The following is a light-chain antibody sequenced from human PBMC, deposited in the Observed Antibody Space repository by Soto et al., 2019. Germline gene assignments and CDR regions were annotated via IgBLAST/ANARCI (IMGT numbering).Light chain of an antibody. CDR2: SNN. J-gene: IGLJ2*01. V-gene: IGLV1-44*01. CDR3: AAWDDSLV. Sequence: QSVLTQPPSASGTPGQRVTISCSGSSSNLGSNTVNWYQQLPGTAPKLLIYSNNQRPSGVPDRFSGSKSGTSASLAISGLQSEDEADYYCAAWDDSLVFGGGTQLTVL. CDR1: SSNLGSNT.